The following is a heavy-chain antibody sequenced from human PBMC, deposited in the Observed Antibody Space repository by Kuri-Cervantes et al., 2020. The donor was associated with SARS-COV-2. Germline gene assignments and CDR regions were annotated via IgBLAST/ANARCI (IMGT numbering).Heavy chain of an antibody. D-gene: IGHD5-18*01. CDR2: ISYEGSNK. CDR3: AKEASRGYSYGWVYYYYGMDV. Sequence: GGFRRLSCAATRLTIISYCMHWVRQAPGKGLEWVEVISYEGSNKNYADSVKGRFTISRDTSKNTLYLQMNRLRAEDTAVYYCAKEASRGYSYGWVYYYYGMDVWGPGTKVTVSS. J-gene: IGHJ6*02. V-gene: IGHV3-30*18. CDR1: RLTIISYC.